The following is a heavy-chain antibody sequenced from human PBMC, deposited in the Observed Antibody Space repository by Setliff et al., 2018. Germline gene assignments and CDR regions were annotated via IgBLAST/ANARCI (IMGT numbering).Heavy chain of an antibody. Sequence: SETLSLTCAVYGLSISGEYYWGWIRQPPGGGPEWIGIIYHDGRAYYSTSLKSRVNLSLDMSKTQFSLHLNSVTAADTAVYYCMRQVGGGLWYFDYWGQGILVTVS. D-gene: IGHD2-15*01. CDR2: IYHDGRA. J-gene: IGHJ4*02. CDR1: GLSISGEYY. V-gene: IGHV4-38-2*01. CDR3: MRQVGGGLWYFDY.